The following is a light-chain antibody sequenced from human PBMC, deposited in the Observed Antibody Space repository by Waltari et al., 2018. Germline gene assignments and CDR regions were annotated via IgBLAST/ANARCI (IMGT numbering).Light chain of an antibody. CDR1: STAVVCYNY. CDR3: SSYTSSSTWV. J-gene: IGLJ3*02. V-gene: IGLV2-14*01. Sequence: SALSKPAPVSGAPGQSITVFRTGTSTAVVCYNYVSWYQQPPCKAPKLMIYEVSNWPSGVSNRFSGSHSGNTASLTISGLQAEDEAYYYCSSYTSSSTWVFGGGTKLTVL. CDR2: EVS.